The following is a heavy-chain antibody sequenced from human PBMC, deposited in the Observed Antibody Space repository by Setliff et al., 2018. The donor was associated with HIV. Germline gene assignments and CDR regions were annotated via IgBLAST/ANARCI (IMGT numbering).Heavy chain of an antibody. V-gene: IGHV3-48*03. CDR2: ISTSGDTT. D-gene: IGHD6-13*01. CDR3: TTVAVPGYRTDY. CDR1: GFTFHSYE. J-gene: IGHJ4*02. Sequence: GGSLRLSCAASGFTFHSYEMNWVRQAPGKGLEWVSFISTSGDTTYYADSVKVRFTISRDNAKKSLFLQMNSLKIEDTAIYYCTTVAVPGYRTDYWGQGTLVTVSS.